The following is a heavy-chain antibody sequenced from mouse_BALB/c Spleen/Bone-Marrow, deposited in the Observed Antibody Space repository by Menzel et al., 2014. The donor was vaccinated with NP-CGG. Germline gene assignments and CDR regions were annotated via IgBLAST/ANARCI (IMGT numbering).Heavy chain of an antibody. CDR3: VRSRLRDWYFDV. V-gene: IGHV1S56*01. J-gene: IGHJ1*01. CDR2: IFPGDSTT. Sequence: QVQLKDSGVELVKPGASVKLSCKASGNTFTSYDINWVRQRPEQGLEWIGWIFPGDSTTKYNEKFKGKATLSTDKSSSTDHMQLSRLTSEDSAVYFCVRSRLRDWYFDVWGAGTTVTISS. D-gene: IGHD1-2*01. CDR1: GNTFTSYD.